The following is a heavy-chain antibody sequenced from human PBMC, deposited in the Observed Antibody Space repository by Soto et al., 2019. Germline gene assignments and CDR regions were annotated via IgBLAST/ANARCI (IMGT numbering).Heavy chain of an antibody. CDR3: ARDSGLAVAGSAFDI. CDR2: ISAYNGNT. D-gene: IGHD6-19*01. CDR1: GYTFTSYG. V-gene: IGHV1-18*04. J-gene: IGHJ3*02. Sequence: APVKVSCKASGYTFTSYGISWVRQAPGQGLEWMGWISAYNGNTNYAQKLQGRVTMTTDTSTSTAYMELRSLRSDDTAVYYCARDSGLAVAGSAFDIWGQGTMVTVSS.